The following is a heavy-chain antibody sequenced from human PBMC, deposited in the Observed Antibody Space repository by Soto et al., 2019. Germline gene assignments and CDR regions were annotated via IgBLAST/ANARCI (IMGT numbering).Heavy chain of an antibody. CDR1: GGPISSGGYY. J-gene: IGHJ5*01. CDR2: IYYSGST. V-gene: IGHV4-31*03. D-gene: IGHD1-26*01. Sequence: QVQLQESGPGLVKPSQTLSLTCSVSGGPISSGGYYWSWIRQHPEKGLEWIGYIYYSGSTNYNPSLKSRVIISVDTSSNRFSLDLRSVTAADTAIYYCARHSASWQWFDYWGQGTLVTVSS. CDR3: ARHSASWQWFDY.